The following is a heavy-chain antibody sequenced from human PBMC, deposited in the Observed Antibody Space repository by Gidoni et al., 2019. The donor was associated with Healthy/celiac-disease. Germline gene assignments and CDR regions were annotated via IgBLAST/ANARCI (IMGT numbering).Heavy chain of an antibody. Sequence: EVQLLESGGGLVQPGGSLRLSCAASGFTFSSYAMSWVRQAPGKGLEWVSAISGSGGSTYYADSVKGRFTISRDNSKNTLYLQMNSLRAEDTAVYYCAKDRDIVVVPAATHNWFDPWGQGTLVTVSS. D-gene: IGHD2-2*01. CDR1: GFTFSSYA. CDR3: AKDRDIVVVPAATHNWFDP. J-gene: IGHJ5*02. V-gene: IGHV3-23*01. CDR2: ISGSGGST.